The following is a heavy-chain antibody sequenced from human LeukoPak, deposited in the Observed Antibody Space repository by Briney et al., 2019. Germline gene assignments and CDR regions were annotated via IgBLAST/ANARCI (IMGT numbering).Heavy chain of an antibody. Sequence: PPETLSLTCAVSGYSISSGYFWAWIRQPPGKGLEGIESIYHSGTTYYNPSLRSRITISVDTSKNQFSLKLNSVTAADTALYYCACSRDLYSPLDYWGQGTLVTVSS. CDR1: GYSISSGYF. D-gene: IGHD5-24*01. CDR2: IYHSGTT. J-gene: IGHJ4*02. V-gene: IGHV4-38-2*01. CDR3: ACSRDLYSPLDY.